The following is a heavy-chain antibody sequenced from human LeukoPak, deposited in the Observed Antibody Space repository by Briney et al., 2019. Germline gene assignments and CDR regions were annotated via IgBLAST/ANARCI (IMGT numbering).Heavy chain of an antibody. V-gene: IGHV1-2*02. J-gene: IGHJ4*02. Sequence: ASVKVSCKASGYTVTGNYMHWVRQAPGQGLEWMGWINPNSGGTNHAQKFQGRVTLTRDTSLSTAYMELSRLTSDDTAVYYCARAEGVTLVRPTVDYWGQGTLVTVSS. CDR1: GYTVTGNY. CDR3: ARAEGVTLVRPTVDY. D-gene: IGHD2-8*01. CDR2: INPNSGGT.